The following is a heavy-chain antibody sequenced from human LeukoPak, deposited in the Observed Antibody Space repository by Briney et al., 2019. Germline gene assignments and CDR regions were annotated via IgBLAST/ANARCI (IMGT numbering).Heavy chain of an antibody. J-gene: IGHJ5*02. Sequence: SETLSLTCGVYGGSFSDYFWSWIRQPPGKGPEWIGEIERGGSTVYSPTLESRVTMSLDTSKLQFSLRLTSVTAADTAVYFCARGGLAGSSWSWFDPWGQGTLVTVSS. CDR3: ARGGLAGSSWSWFDP. CDR2: IERGGST. V-gene: IGHV4-34*01. CDR1: GGSFSDYF. D-gene: IGHD6-13*01.